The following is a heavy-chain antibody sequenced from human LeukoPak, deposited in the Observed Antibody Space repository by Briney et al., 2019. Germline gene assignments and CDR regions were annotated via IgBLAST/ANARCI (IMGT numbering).Heavy chain of an antibody. V-gene: IGHV3-21*01. CDR2: ISSSSSYI. CDR3: ARDGLEDYYDSSGYYGIDY. D-gene: IGHD3-22*01. Sequence: GGSLRLSCAASGFTFSSYSMNWVRQAPGKGLEWVSSISSSSSYIYYADSVKGRFTISRDNAKNSLYLQMNSLRAEDTAVYYCARDGLEDYYDSSGYYGIDYWGQGTLVTVSS. J-gene: IGHJ4*02. CDR1: GFTFSSYS.